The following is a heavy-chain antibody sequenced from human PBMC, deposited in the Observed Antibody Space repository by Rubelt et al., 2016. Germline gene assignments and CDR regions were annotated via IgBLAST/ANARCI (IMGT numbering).Heavy chain of an antibody. D-gene: IGHD3-22*01. V-gene: IGHV4-39*01. CDR2: INHSGST. Sequence: ISSSSYYWGWIRQPPGKGLEWIGEINHSGSTNYNPSLKSRVTISEDTSKKQFSLNLKSVTAADTAVYYCARHDYYDTSGYPYWGQGTLVTVSS. CDR3: ARHDYYDTSGYPY. CDR1: ISSSSYY. J-gene: IGHJ4*02.